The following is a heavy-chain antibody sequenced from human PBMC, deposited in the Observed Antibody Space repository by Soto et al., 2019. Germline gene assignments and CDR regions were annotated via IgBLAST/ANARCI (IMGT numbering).Heavy chain of an antibody. CDR1: GFTFSSYS. V-gene: IGHV3-48*02. Sequence: GGSLRLSCAASGFTFSSYSMNWVRQAPGKGLEWVSYISSSSSTIYYADSVKGRFTISRDNAKNSLYLQMNSLRDEDTAVYYCARDETREMTVTYYYYGMDVWGQGTTVTVSS. CDR3: ARDETREMTVTYYYYGMDV. CDR2: ISSSSSTI. J-gene: IGHJ6*02. D-gene: IGHD4-17*01.